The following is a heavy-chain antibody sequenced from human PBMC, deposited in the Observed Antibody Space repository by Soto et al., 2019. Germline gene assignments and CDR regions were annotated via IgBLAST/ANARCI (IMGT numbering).Heavy chain of an antibody. CDR3: ASAVAGSVYFDY. D-gene: IGHD6-19*01. J-gene: IGHJ4*02. Sequence: QVQLVQSGTEVKKPGSSVKVSCKASGGTFSSYTISWVRQAPGQGLEWMGRIIPILGIANYAQKFQGRVTITADKSTSTAYMELSSLRSEDTAVYYCASAVAGSVYFDYWGQGTLVTVSS. CDR2: IIPILGIA. V-gene: IGHV1-69*02. CDR1: GGTFSSYT.